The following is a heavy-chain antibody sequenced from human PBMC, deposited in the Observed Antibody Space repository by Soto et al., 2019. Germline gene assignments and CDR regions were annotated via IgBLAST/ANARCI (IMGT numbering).Heavy chain of an antibody. D-gene: IGHD3-10*01. CDR1: GFTFSSYS. V-gene: IGHV3-21*06. Sequence: GGSLRLSCAASGFTFSSYSMNWVRQAPGKGLEWVSSISSGSSYIYYADSVKGRFTISRDNAKNSLYLQMNSLRAEDTAVYYCARSSGGSGKLWNYYGMDVWGQGPTVTVSS. J-gene: IGHJ6*02. CDR2: ISSGSSYI. CDR3: ARSSGGSGKLWNYYGMDV.